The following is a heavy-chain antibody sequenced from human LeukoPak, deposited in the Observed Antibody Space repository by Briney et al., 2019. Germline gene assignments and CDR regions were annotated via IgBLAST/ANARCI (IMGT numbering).Heavy chain of an antibody. D-gene: IGHD6-13*01. Sequence: GGSLRLSCAASGFTFSSYAMSWVRQAPGKGLEWVSAISGSGGSTYYADSVKGRFTISRDNSKNTLYLQMNSLRAEDTAVYYCAKDLGPYSSSWPSNFDYWGQGTLVTVSS. CDR3: AKDLGPYSSSWPSNFDY. J-gene: IGHJ4*02. V-gene: IGHV3-23*01. CDR1: GFTFSSYA. CDR2: ISGSGGST.